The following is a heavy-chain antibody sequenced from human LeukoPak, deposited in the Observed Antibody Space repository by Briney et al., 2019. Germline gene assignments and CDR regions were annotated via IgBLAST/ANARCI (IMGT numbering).Heavy chain of an antibody. CDR1: GFTVSSNY. CDR3: ARSPPTASFGVVPVWFGP. CDR2: IYSGGGT. Sequence: GGSLRLSCAASGFTVSSNYMSWVRQAPGKGLEWVSVIYSGGGTYYADSVKGRFTISRDNSKNTLCLQMNSLRAEDTAVYYCARSPPTASFGVVPVWFGPWGQGTLVTVSS. D-gene: IGHD3-3*01. V-gene: IGHV3-66*02. J-gene: IGHJ5*02.